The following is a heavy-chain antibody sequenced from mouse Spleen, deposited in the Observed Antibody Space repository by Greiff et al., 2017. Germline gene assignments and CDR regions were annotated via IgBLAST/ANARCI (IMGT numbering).Heavy chain of an antibody. CDR2: IFPGTGTT. D-gene: IGHD3-3*01. CDR1: GYTFTSYW. Sequence: VQLQQSGAELVKPGASVKLSCKTSGYTFTSYWIQWVKQRPGQGLGWIGEIFPGTGTTYYNEKFKGKATLTIDTSSSTAYMQLSSLTSEDSAVYFCARGDGYFDVWGAGTTVTVSS. V-gene: IGHV1S132*01. J-gene: IGHJ1*01. CDR3: ARGDGYFDV.